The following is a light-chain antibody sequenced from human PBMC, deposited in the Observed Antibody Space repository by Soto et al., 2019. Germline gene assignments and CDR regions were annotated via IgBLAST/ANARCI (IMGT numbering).Light chain of an antibody. Sequence: EIVLTQSPGTLSLSPGETATLSCRASQSVSSTYVAWYQQKPGQAPRVLIFGASRRATGIPDRFSGTGSGTDFTLTISRLEPEDFAVYYCQQYGSSVWTFGQGTKVDI. J-gene: IGKJ1*01. V-gene: IGKV3-20*01. CDR2: GAS. CDR1: QSVSSTY. CDR3: QQYGSSVWT.